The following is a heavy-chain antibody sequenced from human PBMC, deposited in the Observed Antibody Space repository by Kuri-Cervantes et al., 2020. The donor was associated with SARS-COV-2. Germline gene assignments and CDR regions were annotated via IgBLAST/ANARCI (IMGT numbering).Heavy chain of an antibody. CDR1: GFTFSDYY. V-gene: IGHV3-11*01. CDR3: AKGGGSYLGWFDP. D-gene: IGHD1-26*01. J-gene: IGHJ5*02. Sequence: GESLKISCAASGFTFSDYYMSWIRQAPGKGLEWVSHISGSGSATYYADSVKGRFTISRDNAKDSLYLQMNSLRAEDTAVYYCAKGGGSYLGWFDPWGQGTLVTVSS. CDR2: ISGSGSAT.